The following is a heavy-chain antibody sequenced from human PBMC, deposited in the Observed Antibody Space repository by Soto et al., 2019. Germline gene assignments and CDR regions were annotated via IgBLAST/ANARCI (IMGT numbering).Heavy chain of an antibody. V-gene: IGHV1-24*01. Sequence: ASVKVSCKVSGNTLVELAIHWVRQAPGKGLEWMGGFDPEDGETIYAQKFQGRVIMTEDTSTDTAYMELSSLRSDDTAVYYCATSILATIADDWFDPWGQGTLVTVS. CDR3: ATSILATIADDWFDP. CDR2: FDPEDGET. D-gene: IGHD5-12*01. CDR1: GNTLVELA. J-gene: IGHJ5*02.